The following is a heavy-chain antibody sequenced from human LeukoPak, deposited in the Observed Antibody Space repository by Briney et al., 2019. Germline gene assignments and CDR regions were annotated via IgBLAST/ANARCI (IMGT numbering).Heavy chain of an antibody. Sequence: GGSLRLSCAASGFTFSSYAMSWVRQAPGKGLEWVSAISDSGSSTCYADSVKGRLTISRDISKNTLYLQMNSLRAEDTAVYYCARLSGTTLIVGLAFDIWGQGTMLTVSS. CDR3: ARLSGTTLIVGLAFDI. V-gene: IGHV3-23*01. J-gene: IGHJ3*02. CDR1: GFTFSSYA. D-gene: IGHD3-22*01. CDR2: ISDSGSST.